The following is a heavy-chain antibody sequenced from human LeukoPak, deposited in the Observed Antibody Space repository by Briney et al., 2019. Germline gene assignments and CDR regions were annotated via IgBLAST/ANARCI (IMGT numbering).Heavy chain of an antibody. CDR2: IKQDGSEK. D-gene: IGHD6-13*01. J-gene: IGHJ5*02. CDR3: ARDRVAAAGTNWFDP. CDR1: GFTVSSNY. Sequence: GGSLRLSCAASGFTVSSNYMSWVRQAPGMGLEWVANIKQDGSEKYYVDSVKGRFTISRDNAKNSLYLQMNSLRAEDTAVYYCARDRVAAAGTNWFDPWGQGTLVTVSS. V-gene: IGHV3-7*03.